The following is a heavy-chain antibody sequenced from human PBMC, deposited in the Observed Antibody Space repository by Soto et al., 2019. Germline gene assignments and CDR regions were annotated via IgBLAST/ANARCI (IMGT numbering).Heavy chain of an antibody. J-gene: IGHJ6*03. CDR3: AKASRLLWFGDAHMDV. CDR1: GFTFSIYA. CDR2: ISGSGGST. D-gene: IGHD3-10*01. V-gene: IGHV3-23*01. Sequence: EVQLLESGGGLVQPGGSLRLSCAASGFTFSIYAMSWVRQAPGQGLEWVSAISGSGGSTYYADSVKGRFTISRDNSKNTVYLQMNSLRAEDTAVYYCAKASRLLWFGDAHMDVWGKGTTVTVSS.